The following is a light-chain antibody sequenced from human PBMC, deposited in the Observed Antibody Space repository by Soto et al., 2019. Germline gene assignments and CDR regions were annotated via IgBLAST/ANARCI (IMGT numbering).Light chain of an antibody. CDR3: QQRNSWPIT. J-gene: IGKJ5*01. CDR1: QSVSSY. Sequence: EIVLTQSPATLSLSPGDRATLSCRASQSVSSYLAWYQQKPGQAPRLLIYDASNRATGIPARFSGSGSGTDFTLTISSLEPEDFAVYYCQQRNSWPITFGQGTRLEIK. V-gene: IGKV3-11*01. CDR2: DAS.